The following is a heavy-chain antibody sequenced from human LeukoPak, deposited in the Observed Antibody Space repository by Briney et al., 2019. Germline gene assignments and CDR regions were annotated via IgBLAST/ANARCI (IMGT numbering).Heavy chain of an antibody. J-gene: IGHJ4*02. V-gene: IGHV3-74*01. CDR2: INSDGINT. D-gene: IGHD5-24*01. CDR3: ARGWGEMATIGEYFDY. Sequence: PGGSLRLSCAASGFTFSSYGMHWVRQAPGKGLVWVSRINSDGINTSYADSVKGRFTISRDNAKNTLNLQMNSLRAEDTAVYYCARGWGEMATIGEYFDYRGQGTLVTVSS. CDR1: GFTFSSYG.